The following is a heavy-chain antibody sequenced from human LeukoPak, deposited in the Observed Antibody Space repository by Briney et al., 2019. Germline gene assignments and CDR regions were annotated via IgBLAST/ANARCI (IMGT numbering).Heavy chain of an antibody. CDR2: IYYSGST. V-gene: IGHV4-39*01. Sequence: PSETLSLTCTVSGGSISSYYWSWIRQPPGKGLEWIGSIYYSGSTYYNPSLKSRVTISVDTSKNQFSLKLSSVTAADTAVYYCARHPVSSAMDVWGKGTTVTVSS. J-gene: IGHJ6*03. CDR1: GGSISSYY. CDR3: ARHPVSSAMDV. D-gene: IGHD2-2*01.